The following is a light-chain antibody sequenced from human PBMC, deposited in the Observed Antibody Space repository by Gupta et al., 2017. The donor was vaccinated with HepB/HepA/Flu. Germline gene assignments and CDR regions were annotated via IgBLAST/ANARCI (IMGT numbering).Light chain of an antibody. V-gene: IGKV1-39*01. CDR3: QQSYRTPLT. CDR1: QSISSY. J-gene: IGKJ4*01. CDR2: AAS. Sequence: DIQMTQSPSSLSASVGDRVTITCRASQSISSYLNWYQQKPGKAPKLLIYAASSLQSGVPSRFSGSGSGTDFTLTISSLKPEDFATSYCQQSYRTPLTFGGGTKVEIK.